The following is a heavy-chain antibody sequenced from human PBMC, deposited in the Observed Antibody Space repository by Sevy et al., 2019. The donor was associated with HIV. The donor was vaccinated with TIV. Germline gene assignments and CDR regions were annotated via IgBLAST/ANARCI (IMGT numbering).Heavy chain of an antibody. J-gene: IGHJ4*02. V-gene: IGHV3-7*01. D-gene: IGHD3-16*01. Sequence: GGYLRLSCAASGFTFSTYWMTWVRQAPGKGLEWVANIKQDGTDTNYVDSVRGRFTISRDNGRNLLYLHMNSLRAEDTAVYFCARALADWGSFHYSSWGRGVLVIVSS. CDR2: IKQDGTDT. CDR3: ARALADWGSFHYSS. CDR1: GFTFSTYW.